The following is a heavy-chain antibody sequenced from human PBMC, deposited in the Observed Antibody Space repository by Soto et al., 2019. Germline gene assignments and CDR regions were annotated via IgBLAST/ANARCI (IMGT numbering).Heavy chain of an antibody. Sequence: LRLSCAASGFTFSSSWMNWVRQAPGKGLEWVAGIKEDGSEKYYVDFVKGRFTISRDNAENSLYLQMNGLRAEDTAVYYCARDRGYSCFDYWGLGTLVTVSS. CDR2: IKEDGSEK. V-gene: IGHV3-7*01. CDR1: GFTFSSSW. CDR3: ARDRGYSCFDY. J-gene: IGHJ4*02. D-gene: IGHD5-18*01.